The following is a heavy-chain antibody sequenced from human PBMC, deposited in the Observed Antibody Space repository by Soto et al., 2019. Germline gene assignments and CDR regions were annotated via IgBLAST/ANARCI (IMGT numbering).Heavy chain of an antibody. D-gene: IGHD6-13*01. CDR3: ARRYSSSYPYYYYYGMDV. V-gene: IGHV4-59*08. CDR2: IYYSGST. Sequence: SETLSLTCDVSGDTISSYYWSWIRQPPGKGLEWIGYIYYSGSTYYNPSLKSRVTISVDTSKNQFSLKLSSVTAADTAVYYCARRYSSSYPYYYYYGMDVWGQGTTVTVSS. CDR1: GDTISSYY. J-gene: IGHJ6*02.